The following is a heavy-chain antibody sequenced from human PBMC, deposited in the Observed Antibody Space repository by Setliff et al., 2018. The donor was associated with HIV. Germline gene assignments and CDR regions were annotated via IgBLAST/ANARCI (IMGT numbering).Heavy chain of an antibody. Sequence: SVKVSCKTSGGTFSSYGVSWVRQAPGQGLQWMGGIIPIFGSTDYAQRFQGRVTITTDEPATTAYMELNSLRSDDTAVYYCARGRRSDYYDSSGYLYYYFDLWGRGTLVTVSS. D-gene: IGHD3-22*01. CDR1: GGTFSSYG. J-gene: IGHJ2*01. CDR3: ARGRRSDYYDSSGYLYYYFDL. CDR2: IIPIFGST. V-gene: IGHV1-69*05.